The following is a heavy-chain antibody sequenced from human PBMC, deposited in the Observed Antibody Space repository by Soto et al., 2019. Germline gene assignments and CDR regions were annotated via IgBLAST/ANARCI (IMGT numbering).Heavy chain of an antibody. Sequence: EVQLMESGGGLVQPGGSLRLSCAASGFNFGASWMAWVRQAPGKGLEWVADIKQDGSEKNYVDSVKGRVTISRDDAKNSLYLQRNSLRAEDTAVYYCARDPFYGAIDYSGLGTLVTVSS. CDR1: GFNFGASW. J-gene: IGHJ4*02. D-gene: IGHD3-10*01. CDR2: IKQDGSEK. CDR3: ARDPFYGAIDY. V-gene: IGHV3-7*01.